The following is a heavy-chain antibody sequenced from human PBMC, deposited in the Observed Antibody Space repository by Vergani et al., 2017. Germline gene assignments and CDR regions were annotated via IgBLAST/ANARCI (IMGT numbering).Heavy chain of an antibody. CDR2: IFSNDEK. V-gene: IGHV2-26*01. J-gene: IGHJ5*02. CDR3: ARRRRYCSSTSCQSGWFDP. CDR1: GFSLSNARMG. D-gene: IGHD2-2*01. Sequence: QVTLKESCPVLVKPTENLTLTCTVSGFSLSNARMGVSWIRQPPGKALEWLAHIFSNDEKSYSTSLKSRLTISNDTSKSQVVLTMTKMDPVDTATYYCARRRRYCSSTSCQSGWFDPWGQGTLVTVSS.